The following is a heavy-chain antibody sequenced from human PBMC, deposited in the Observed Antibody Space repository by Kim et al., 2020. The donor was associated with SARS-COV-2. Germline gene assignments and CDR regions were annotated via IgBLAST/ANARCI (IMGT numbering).Heavy chain of an antibody. V-gene: IGHV4-59*13. Sequence: SETLSLTCTVSGGSISSYYWSWIRQPPGKGLEWIGYIYYSGSTNYNPSLKSRVTISVDTSKNQFSLKLSSVTAAATAGYYFARSVTHDYWGQGTLVTFSS. CDR1: GGSISSYY. CDR3: ARSVTHDY. CDR2: IYYSGST. D-gene: IGHD4-4*01. J-gene: IGHJ4*02.